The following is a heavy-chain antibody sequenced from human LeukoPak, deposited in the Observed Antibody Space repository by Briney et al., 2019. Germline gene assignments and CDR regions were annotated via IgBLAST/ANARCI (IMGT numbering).Heavy chain of an antibody. CDR3: ASYRGSSGLHFDY. V-gene: IGHV5-51*01. CDR2: IYPDDSDT. D-gene: IGHD6-6*01. Sequence: GESLKISCKGSGYTFTNYWIGWVRQMPGKGLEWMGIIYPDDSDTRYSPSFQGQVTISADKSITTAYLQWASLKASDTAIYYCASYRGSSGLHFDYWGQGTLVTVSS. J-gene: IGHJ4*02. CDR1: GYTFTNYW.